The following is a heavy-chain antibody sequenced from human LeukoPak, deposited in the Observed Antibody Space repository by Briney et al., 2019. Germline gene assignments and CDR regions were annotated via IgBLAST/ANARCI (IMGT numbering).Heavy chain of an antibody. CDR3: ASYRYGSSFAFDI. J-gene: IGHJ3*02. Sequence: GGSLTLSCGPSGLTVSTNYMRWARPAPGGGRVWVSIIYSGGSTYYAASVKGRFTISRDNSKNTLSLQMNSLRAEDTAVYYCASYRYGSSFAFDIWGQGTMVTVSS. CDR2: IYSGGST. CDR1: GLTVSTNY. D-gene: IGHD6-6*01. V-gene: IGHV3-66*01.